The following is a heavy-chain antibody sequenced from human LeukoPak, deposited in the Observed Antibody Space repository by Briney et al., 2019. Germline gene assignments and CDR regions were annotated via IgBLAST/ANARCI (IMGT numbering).Heavy chain of an antibody. D-gene: IGHD3-9*01. Sequence: GGSLRLSCAASEFTFSDYYMSWIRQAPGKGLDWVSYISSTSSTIYYADSVKGRFTISRDNAKNSLYLQMNSLRAEDTAMYYCARDPYYDILTGYYIDAFDIWGQGTMVTVSS. CDR1: EFTFSDYY. CDR3: ARDPYYDILTGYYIDAFDI. J-gene: IGHJ3*02. CDR2: ISSTSSTI. V-gene: IGHV3-11*01.